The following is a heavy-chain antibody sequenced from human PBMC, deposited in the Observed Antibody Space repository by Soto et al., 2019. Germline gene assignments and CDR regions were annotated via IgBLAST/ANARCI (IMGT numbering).Heavy chain of an antibody. V-gene: IGHV1-69*13. J-gene: IGHJ4*02. CDR1: GGAFSSYA. CDR2: IIPIFGTA. D-gene: IGHD1-26*01. CDR3: ASYIPSLWEFDY. Sequence: GASVKVTCKASGGAFSSYAISCVRQAPGQGLEWMGGIIPIFGTANDDQQFQGRVKITADESTSTAYMELSSLRSEDTAVYYCASYIPSLWEFDYWGQGTLVTVSS.